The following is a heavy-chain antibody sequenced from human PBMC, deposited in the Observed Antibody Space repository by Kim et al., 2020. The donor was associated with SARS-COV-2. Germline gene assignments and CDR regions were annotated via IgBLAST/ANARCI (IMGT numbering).Heavy chain of an antibody. CDR3: ARDRSSYGFFDY. Sequence: TDGQDIKGRFIFSLDTSVSTAYLQISSLRAEDTAVYYCARDRSSYGFFDYWGQGTLVTVSS. V-gene: IGHV7-4-1*02. J-gene: IGHJ4*02. D-gene: IGHD5-18*01.